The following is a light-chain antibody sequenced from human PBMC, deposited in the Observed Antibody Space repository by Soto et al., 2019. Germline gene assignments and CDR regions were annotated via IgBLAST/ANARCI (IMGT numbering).Light chain of an antibody. J-gene: IGKJ4*01. CDR1: QSISSW. V-gene: IGKV1-5*03. CDR3: QQYNSFPLT. CDR2: KAS. Sequence: DIQMTQSPSTLSASVGDRVTITCRASQSISSWLAWYQQKPGKAPKLLIYKASSLESGVPSRFSGSGSGTEFTLTISSLQPDDFATYFCQQYNSFPLTFGGGTKVEIK.